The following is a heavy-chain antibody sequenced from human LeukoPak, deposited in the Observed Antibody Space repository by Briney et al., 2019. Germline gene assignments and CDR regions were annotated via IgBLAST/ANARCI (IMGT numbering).Heavy chain of an antibody. Sequence: ASVKVSCKASGGTFSSYAISWVRQAPGQGLEWMGGFDPEDGETIYAQKFQGRVTMTEDTSTDTAYMELSSLRSEDTAVYYCATAGYDSSGYDYWGQGTLVTVSS. CDR3: ATAGYDSSGYDY. V-gene: IGHV1-24*01. J-gene: IGHJ4*02. CDR2: FDPEDGET. D-gene: IGHD3-22*01. CDR1: GGTFSSYA.